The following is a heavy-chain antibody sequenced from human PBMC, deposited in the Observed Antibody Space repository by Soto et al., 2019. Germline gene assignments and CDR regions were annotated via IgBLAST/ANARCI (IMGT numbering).Heavy chain of an antibody. V-gene: IGHV3-74*01. D-gene: IGHD2-15*01. CDR3: ARGDCVGGTCYSLAGSFYYYMDV. CDR2: INSDGSVS. Sequence: EVKLVESGGGLVQPGGSLRLSCAASGFTFTNYWMYWVRQAPGKGLVWVSRINSDGSVSSYADSVKGRLTISRDNVKNTLYLQMNSLRAEDTAAYYCARGDCVGGTCYSLAGSFYYYMDVWGKGTTVTVFS. CDR1: GFTFTNYW. J-gene: IGHJ6*03.